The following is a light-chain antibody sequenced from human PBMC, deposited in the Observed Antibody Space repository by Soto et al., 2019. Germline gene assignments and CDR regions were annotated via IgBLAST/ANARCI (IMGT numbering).Light chain of an antibody. J-gene: IGLJ3*02. V-gene: IGLV1-47*01. CDR1: TFNIESNY. CDR3: ATWDDSLSGWV. CDR2: RND. Sequence: QAVVTQAPSASGTPGQRVTISCFGNTFNIESNYVYWYQQLPGTAPKLLIYRNDQRPSGVPDRFSGSKSGTSASLDVSGLRSEDEADYYCATWDDSLSGWVFGGGTKLTVL.